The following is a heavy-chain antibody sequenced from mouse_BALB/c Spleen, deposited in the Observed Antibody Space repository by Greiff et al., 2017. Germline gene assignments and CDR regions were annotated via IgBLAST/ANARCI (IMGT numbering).Heavy chain of an antibody. Sequence: EVKVEESGGGLVQPGGSMKISCVASGFTFSNYWMNWVRQYPEKGLEWVAEIRLKSNNYATHYAEYGKGRFTISRNDSKSSVYLQMSNLRAEDTGIYCGTRHLIYDGNYLDYWGQGTTLTVSS. D-gene: IGHD1-1*01. J-gene: IGHJ2*01. CDR3: TRHLIYDGNYLDY. CDR1: GFTFSNYW. V-gene: IGHV6-6*02. CDR2: IRLKSNNYAT.